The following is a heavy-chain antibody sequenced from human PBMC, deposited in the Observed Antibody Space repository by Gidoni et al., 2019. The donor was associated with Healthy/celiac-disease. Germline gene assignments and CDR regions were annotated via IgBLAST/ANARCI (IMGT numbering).Heavy chain of an antibody. V-gene: IGHV4-34*01. CDR2: INHSGST. Sequence: QVQLQQWGAGLLTPSETLSLTCAVYGGSFSGYSCSWIRQPPGKGLEWIGEINHSGSTNYKPCSKSRVTISVDTSKNKFSLKLSAVTAADTAVDYGARGMSRSYRHERGGRKNFDYWGQGTLVTVSS. D-gene: IGHD3-16*02. CDR1: GGSFSGYS. CDR3: ARGMSRSYRHERGGRKNFDY. J-gene: IGHJ4*02.